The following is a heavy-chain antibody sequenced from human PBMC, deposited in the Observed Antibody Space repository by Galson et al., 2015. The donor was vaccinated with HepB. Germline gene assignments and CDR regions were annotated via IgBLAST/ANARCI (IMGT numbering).Heavy chain of an antibody. V-gene: IGHV3-23*01. CDR1: GFTFNSYA. CDR3: AKDRDGSGSPNKEYFDF. Sequence: SLRLSCAASGFTFNSYAMSWVRQAPGKGLEWVSSISASGGTTYYADSVKGRFTISRDNSKNTLYLQVGSLRAEDTAIYYCAKDRDGSGSPNKEYFDFWGQGTLVTVSS. D-gene: IGHD3-10*01. CDR2: ISASGGTT. J-gene: IGHJ4*02.